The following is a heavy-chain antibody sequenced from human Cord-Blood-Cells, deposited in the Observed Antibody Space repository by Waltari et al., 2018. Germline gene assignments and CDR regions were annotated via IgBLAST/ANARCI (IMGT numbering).Heavy chain of an antibody. J-gene: IGHJ3*02. Sequence: EVQLVESGGGLVQPGGSLRLSCAASGFTFSSYWMSWVRQAPGKGLEWVAKIKRDGSEKYYVDSVKGRFTISRDNAKNSLYLQMNSLRAEDTAVYYCARDYSQLGDAFDIWGQGTMVTVSS. D-gene: IGHD6-13*01. V-gene: IGHV3-7*01. CDR1: GFTFSSYW. CDR3: ARDYSQLGDAFDI. CDR2: IKRDGSEK.